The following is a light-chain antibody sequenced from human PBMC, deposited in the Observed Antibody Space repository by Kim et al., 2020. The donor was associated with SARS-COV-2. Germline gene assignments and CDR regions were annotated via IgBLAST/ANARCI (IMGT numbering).Light chain of an antibody. Sequence: GQAITISCSGTSSDVGGHNHVSWYQQDPGKAPKLIIYDVSKRPSGVSNRFSGSKSGHTASLTISGLQAEDESDYYCSSYTRSNNLVFGGGTQLTVL. CDR3: SSYTRSNNLV. J-gene: IGLJ3*02. CDR1: SSDVGGHNH. V-gene: IGLV2-14*04. CDR2: DVS.